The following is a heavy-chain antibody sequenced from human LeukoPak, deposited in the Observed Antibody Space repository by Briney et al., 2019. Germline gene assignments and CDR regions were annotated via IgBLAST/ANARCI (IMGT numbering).Heavy chain of an antibody. CDR2: IYHSGST. Sequence: PSETLSLTCAVSGGSISSSRWWSWVRQPPGKGLEWIGDIYHSGSTNYNPSLKSRVTISVDKSKNQFSLKLTSVTAADTAVYYCARDRDDSSRDNWFDPWGQGTLVTVSS. CDR1: GGSISSSRW. D-gene: IGHD6-13*01. V-gene: IGHV4-4*02. J-gene: IGHJ5*02. CDR3: ARDRDDSSRDNWFDP.